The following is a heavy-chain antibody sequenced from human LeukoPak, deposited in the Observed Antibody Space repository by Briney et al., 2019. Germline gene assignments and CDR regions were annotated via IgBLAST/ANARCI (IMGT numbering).Heavy chain of an antibody. CDR3: ARFYSSSWNNWFDP. J-gene: IGHJ5*02. CDR1: GFTFSSYE. V-gene: IGHV3-48*03. Sequence: GGSLRLSCAASGFTFSSYEMNWVRQAPGKGLEWVSYISSSGSTIYYADSVKGRFTISRDNAKNPLYLQMNSLRAEDTAVYYCARFYSSSWNNWFDPWGQGTLVTVSS. CDR2: ISSSGSTI. D-gene: IGHD6-13*01.